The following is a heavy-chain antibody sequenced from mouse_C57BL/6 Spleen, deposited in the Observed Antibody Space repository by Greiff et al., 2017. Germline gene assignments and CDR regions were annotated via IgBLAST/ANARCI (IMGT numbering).Heavy chain of an antibody. Sequence: VQLKESGPGLVKPSQSLSLTCSVTGYSITSGYYWNWIRQFPGNKLEWMGYISYDGSNNYNPSLKNRISITRDTSKNQFFLKLNSVTTEDTATYYCARGAQAPWFAYWGQGTLVTVSA. V-gene: IGHV3-6*01. CDR2: ISYDGSN. J-gene: IGHJ3*01. CDR1: GYSITSGYY. CDR3: ARGAQAPWFAY. D-gene: IGHD3-2*02.